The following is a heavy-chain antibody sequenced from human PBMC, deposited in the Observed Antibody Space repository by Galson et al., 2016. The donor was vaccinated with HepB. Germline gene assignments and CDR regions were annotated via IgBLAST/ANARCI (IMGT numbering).Heavy chain of an antibody. J-gene: IGHJ4*02. V-gene: IGHV1-46*01. D-gene: IGHD6-19*01. Sequence: SVKVSCKASGYTFRNYYIHYVRQAPGQGLQWVGIINPSGGSTSYAQNLQGRVTMTRDTSTRIVYMDLSSLRSDDTAVYYCARGGGRSGWSDFDYWGQGTLVTVSS. CDR3: ARGGGRSGWSDFDY. CDR1: GYTFRNYY. CDR2: INPSGGST.